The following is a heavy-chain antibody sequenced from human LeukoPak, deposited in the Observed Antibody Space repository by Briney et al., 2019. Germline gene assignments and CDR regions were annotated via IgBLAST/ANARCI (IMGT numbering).Heavy chain of an antibody. CDR2: INTDGSST. D-gene: IGHD3-3*01. J-gene: IGHJ4*02. CDR3: ARDLEWLSPFDY. Sequence: PGGSLRLSCAASGFTFSSYWMHWVRQAPGKGLVWVSRINTDGSSTSYADSMKGRFTISRDNAKNTLYLQMNSLRAEDTAVYYCARDLEWLSPFDYWGQGTLVTVSS. V-gene: IGHV3-74*01. CDR1: GFTFSSYW.